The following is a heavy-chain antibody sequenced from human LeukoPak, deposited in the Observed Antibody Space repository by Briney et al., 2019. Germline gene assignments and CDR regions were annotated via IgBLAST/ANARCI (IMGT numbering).Heavy chain of an antibody. CDR2: IYTGGTT. J-gene: IGHJ6*02. Sequence: GGALRLSCAASGFTVNSQYMSWVRQAPGKGLEWVSVIYTGGTTHYADSVKGRFTISRDNAKNTLYLQMNSLRAEDTAVYYCARRKVVSAYYYRMDVWGQGTTVTVSS. V-gene: IGHV3-66*01. CDR1: GFTVNSQY. CDR3: ARRKVVSAYYYRMDV. D-gene: IGHD2-2*01.